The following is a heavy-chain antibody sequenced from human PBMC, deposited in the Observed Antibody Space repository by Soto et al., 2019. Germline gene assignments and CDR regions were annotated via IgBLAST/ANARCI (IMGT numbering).Heavy chain of an antibody. CDR1: GGSVNRAGYY. CDR2: IYYSGTT. J-gene: IGHJ4*02. Sequence: PSETLSLTCAVSGGSVNRAGYYWGWIRQSPGTGLEWIGYIYYSGTTYYNPSLKSRIRISVDTSKNLFSLNLSSVTAADTAVYYCAGGSSEYYFAYWGQGTLVTVS. V-gene: IGHV4-31*11. D-gene: IGHD3-10*01. CDR3: AGGSSEYYFAY.